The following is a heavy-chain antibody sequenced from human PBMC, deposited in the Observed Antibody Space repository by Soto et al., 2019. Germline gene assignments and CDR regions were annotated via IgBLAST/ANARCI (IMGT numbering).Heavy chain of an antibody. CDR1: GGSFIGYY. CDR3: ARGPLAYCGGDCYSGAFDI. D-gene: IGHD2-21*02. V-gene: IGHV4-34*01. Sequence: PSETLSLTCAVYGGSFIGYYWSWILQPPGKGLEWIGEINHSGITNYNPSLKSRVTISVDTSKNQFSLKLSSVTAADTAVYYCARGPLAYCGGDCYSGAFDIWGQGTXVT. J-gene: IGHJ3*02. CDR2: INHSGIT.